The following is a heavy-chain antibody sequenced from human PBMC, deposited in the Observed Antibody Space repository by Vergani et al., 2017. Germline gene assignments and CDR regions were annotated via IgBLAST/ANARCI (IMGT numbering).Heavy chain of an antibody. J-gene: IGHJ6*02. D-gene: IGHD3-9*01. CDR1: GFTFSSYA. V-gene: IGHV3-23*01. Sequence: EVQLLESGGGLVQPGGSLRLSCAASGFTFSSYAMSWVRQAPGKGLEWVSAISGSGGSTYYADAVKGRFTISRDNSKNTLYLQMNSLRAEDTAVYYCAKALRYGHYYYGMDVWGQGTTVTVSS. CDR3: AKALRYGHYYYGMDV. CDR2: ISGSGGST.